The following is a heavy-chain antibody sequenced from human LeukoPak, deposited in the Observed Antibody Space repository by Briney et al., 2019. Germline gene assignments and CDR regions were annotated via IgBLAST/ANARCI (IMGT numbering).Heavy chain of an antibody. CDR3: ARDIDYCDSSGYYRSSSRQLDY. J-gene: IGHJ4*02. Sequence: GASVKVSCKASGYTFTSYGISWVRQAPGQGLEWMGWISAYNGNTNYAQKLQGRVTMTTDTSTSTVYMELRSLRSDDTAVYYCARDIDYCDSSGYYRSSSRQLDYWGQGTLVTVSS. CDR1: GYTFTSYG. CDR2: ISAYNGNT. D-gene: IGHD3-22*01. V-gene: IGHV1-18*01.